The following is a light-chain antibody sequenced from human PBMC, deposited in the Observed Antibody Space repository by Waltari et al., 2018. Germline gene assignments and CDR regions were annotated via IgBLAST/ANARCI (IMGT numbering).Light chain of an antibody. CDR2: EVS. CDR1: STDVGGYNS. J-gene: IGLJ2*01. V-gene: IGLV2-8*01. CDR3: ASYGGRNNWI. Sequence: QSALTQPPSASGSPGQSVAISCTGTSTDVGGYNSVSWYQHHPGKAPKLMIYEVSKRPAGVPDRFSGAKSGNTASLTVSGLRAEDEADYYCASYGGRNNWIFGGGTKLTV.